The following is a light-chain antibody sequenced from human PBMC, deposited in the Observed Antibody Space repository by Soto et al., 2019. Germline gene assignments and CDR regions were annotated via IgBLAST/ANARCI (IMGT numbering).Light chain of an antibody. Sequence: EIVMTQSPATLSVSPGERATLSCRASQSVSSSYFAWYQQKPGQAPRLLIYGISSRATGIPDRFSGSGSGTDFTLTISRPEPEDFVVYYCQQYITLPHTFGQGTKVDIK. CDR3: QQYITLPHT. V-gene: IGKV3-20*01. CDR1: QSVSSSY. J-gene: IGKJ2*01. CDR2: GIS.